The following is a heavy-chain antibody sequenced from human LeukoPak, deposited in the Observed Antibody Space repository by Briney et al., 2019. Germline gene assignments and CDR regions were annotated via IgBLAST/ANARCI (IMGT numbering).Heavy chain of an antibody. CDR3: ARVETGVDY. Sequence: GASVKVSCTASGYTFSTYGLTWVRQVPGQGLEWIGGINAYNANTSSAQKFLGRVLMTTDTSTRTGYMELRSLTSNDTAVYYCARVETGVDYWGQGTLVTVSS. D-gene: IGHD1-1*01. J-gene: IGHJ4*02. CDR2: INAYNANT. V-gene: IGHV1-18*01. CDR1: GYTFSTYG.